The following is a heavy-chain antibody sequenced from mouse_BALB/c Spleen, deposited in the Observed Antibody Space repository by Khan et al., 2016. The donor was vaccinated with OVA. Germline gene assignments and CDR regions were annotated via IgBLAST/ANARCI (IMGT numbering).Heavy chain of an antibody. D-gene: IGHD1-1*01. J-gene: IGHJ2*01. Sequence: VQLQQSGTELARPGASVKLSCKASGYTFTSYWMQWVKQRPGQGLEWIGAIYPDDGNTRYTQKFKGKATLTADNSSSTAYMQLSSLAYEDSAVYYCARGAITTGYVDYWGQGTTVTVSS. CDR1: GYTFTSYW. V-gene: IGHV1-87*01. CDR2: IYPDDGNT. CDR3: ARGAITTGYVDY.